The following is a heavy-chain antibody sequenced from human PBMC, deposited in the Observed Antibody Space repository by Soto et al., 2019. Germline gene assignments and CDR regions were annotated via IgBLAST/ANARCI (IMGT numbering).Heavy chain of an antibody. V-gene: IGHV3-64*01. Sequence: EVQLVESGGGLVQPGGSLRLSCAASGFTFSSYAMHWVRQAPGKGLEYVSAISSNGGSTYYANSVKGRFTISRDNSKNTLYLQMGSLRAEEMAVYYCAREAPSLFYDILTAPSAFDIWGQGTMVTVSS. CDR2: ISSNGGST. J-gene: IGHJ3*02. CDR3: AREAPSLFYDILTAPSAFDI. D-gene: IGHD3-9*01. CDR1: GFTFSSYA.